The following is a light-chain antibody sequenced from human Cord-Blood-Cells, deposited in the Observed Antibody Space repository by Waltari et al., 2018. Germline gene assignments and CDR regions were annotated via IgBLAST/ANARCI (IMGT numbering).Light chain of an antibody. Sequence: DIQMTQSPSSLSASVGDRVTITCRASQSISSYLNWYKQKPGKAPKLRIYAASSLQSGVPSRFSGSGSGTDFTLTISSLQPEDFATYYCQQSYSTPHTFGQGTKLVIK. CDR1: QSISSY. V-gene: IGKV1-39*01. CDR3: QQSYSTPHT. CDR2: AAS. J-gene: IGKJ2*01.